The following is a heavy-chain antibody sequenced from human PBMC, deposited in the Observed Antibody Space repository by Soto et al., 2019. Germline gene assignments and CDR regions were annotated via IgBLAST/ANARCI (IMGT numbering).Heavy chain of an antibody. CDR2: IYHGGTT. D-gene: IGHD6-19*01. CDR1: GYSLSSGSY. CDR3: ARVHVMVVAGSTFDY. J-gene: IGHJ4*01. V-gene: IGHV4-38-2*02. Sequence: SETLSLTCTVSGYSLSSGSYWGWIRQPPGKGPEWIASIYHGGTTFYNPSLKSRVTLSVDTSKNHYSLKLRSVTAADTAVYYCARVHVMVVAGSTFDYWGPGILVTVSS.